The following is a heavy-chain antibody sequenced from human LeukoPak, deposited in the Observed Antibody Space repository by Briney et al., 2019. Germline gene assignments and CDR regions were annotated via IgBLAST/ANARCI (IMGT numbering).Heavy chain of an antibody. D-gene: IGHD2-21*02. V-gene: IGHV4-4*09. CDR2: IYTSGST. CDR1: GGSISSYY. CDR3: ARQYCGGDCYSPVWYFDL. J-gene: IGHJ2*01. Sequence: PSETLSLTCTVSGGSISSYYWSWIRQPPGKGLEWTGYIYTSGSTNYNPSLKSRVTISVDTSKNQFSLKLSSVTAADTAVYYCARQYCGGDCYSPVWYFDLWGRGTLVTVSS.